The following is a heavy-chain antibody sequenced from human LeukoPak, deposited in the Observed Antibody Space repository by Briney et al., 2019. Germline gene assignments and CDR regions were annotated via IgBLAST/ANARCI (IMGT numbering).Heavy chain of an antibody. V-gene: IGHV3-66*01. J-gene: IGHJ4*02. Sequence: PGGSLRLSCAASGFIVSSDYMSWVRQAPGKGLEWVSAIYNTGGTYYADSVKGRFTISRDNSKNTVYLQMNSLRAEGTAVYYCARARRVVRGACDYWGQGTLVTVSS. CDR1: GFIVSSDY. CDR3: ARARRVVRGACDY. D-gene: IGHD3-10*01. CDR2: IYNTGGT.